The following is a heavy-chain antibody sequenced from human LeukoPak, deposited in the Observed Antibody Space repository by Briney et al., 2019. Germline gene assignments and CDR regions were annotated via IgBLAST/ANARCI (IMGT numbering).Heavy chain of an antibody. CDR1: GYTFSDYY. D-gene: IGHD1-26*01. Sequence: ASVKVSCKASGYTFSDYYMHWVRQAPGQGLEWMGWINPNSGGTNYAQKFQGRVTITADESTSTVYMELSSLRSGDTAIYYCARAAVGATPHWGQGTLVTVSS. J-gene: IGHJ4*02. CDR3: ARAAVGATPH. V-gene: IGHV1-2*02. CDR2: INPNSGGT.